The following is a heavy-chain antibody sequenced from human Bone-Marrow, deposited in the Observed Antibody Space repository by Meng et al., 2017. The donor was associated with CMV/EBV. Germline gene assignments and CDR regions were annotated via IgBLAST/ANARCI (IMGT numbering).Heavy chain of an antibody. V-gene: IGHV1-69*10. J-gene: IGHJ4*02. CDR1: GGTFSSYA. D-gene: IGHD6-6*01. CDR3: ASVSSIAARPFDY. Sequence: SVKVSCKASGGTFSSYAISWVRQAPGQGLEWMGGIIPILGIANYAQKFQGRVTITADKSTSTAYMELSSLRSEDTAVYYCASVSSIAARPFDYWGQGTLVTVSS. CDR2: IIPILGIA.